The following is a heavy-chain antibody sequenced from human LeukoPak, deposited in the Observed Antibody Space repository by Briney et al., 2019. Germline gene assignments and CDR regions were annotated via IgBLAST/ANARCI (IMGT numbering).Heavy chain of an antibody. Sequence: PGGSLRLPCAASGFTFSSYSMSWVRQAPGKGLEWVSAISGSGGSTYYADSVKGRFTISRDNSKNTLYLQMNSLRAEDTAVYYCAKIPYDYIWGSYRYRDDAFDIWGQGTMVTVSS. CDR1: GFTFSSYS. CDR3: AKIPYDYIWGSYRYRDDAFDI. D-gene: IGHD3-16*02. CDR2: ISGSGGST. V-gene: IGHV3-23*01. J-gene: IGHJ3*02.